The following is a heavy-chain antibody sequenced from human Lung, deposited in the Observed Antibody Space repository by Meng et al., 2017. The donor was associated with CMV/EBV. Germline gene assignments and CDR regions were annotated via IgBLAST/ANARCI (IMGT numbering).Heavy chain of an antibody. J-gene: IGHJ6*02. CDR3: ARQDYDFWCGMDV. V-gene: IGHV3-7*01. CDR1: GFTFINYW. CDR2: IKEDGSDK. D-gene: IGHD3-3*01. Sequence: GESXKISXAASGFTFINYWMSWVRQAPGKGLEWVANIKEDGSDKYYVDSVKGRFTISRDNAKNSLYLQMNSLRAEDTAVYYCARQDYDFWCGMDVWGQGTTVTVSS.